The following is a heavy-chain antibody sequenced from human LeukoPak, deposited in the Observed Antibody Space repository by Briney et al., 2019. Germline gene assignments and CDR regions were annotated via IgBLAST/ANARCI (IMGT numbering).Heavy chain of an antibody. D-gene: IGHD5-18*01. CDR3: ARAVDVYTYGYGY. CDR1: GFTFSSFG. V-gene: IGHV3-33*01. CDR2: IWYDASNK. Sequence: PGGSLTLSCAASGFTFSSFGMHWVRQAPGKGLEWVAVIWYDASNKYYADSVKGRFTISRDNSKNTLFLQMNSLRDDDTAVYYCARAVDVYTYGYGYWGQGALVTVSS. J-gene: IGHJ4*02.